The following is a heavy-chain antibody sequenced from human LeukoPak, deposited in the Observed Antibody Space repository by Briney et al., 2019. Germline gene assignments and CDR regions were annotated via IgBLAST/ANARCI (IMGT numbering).Heavy chain of an antibody. CDR3: ARHFYCSSTSCYGPFDY. CDR2: IYYSGST. CDR1: GGSISSSSYY. J-gene: IGHJ4*02. Sequence: PSETLSLTCTVSGGSISSSSYYWGWIRQPPGKGLEWIGSIYYSGSTYYNPSLKSRVTISVDTSKNQFSLKLSSVTAADTAVYYCARHFYCSSTSCYGPFDYWGQGTLVTASS. D-gene: IGHD2-2*01. V-gene: IGHV4-39*01.